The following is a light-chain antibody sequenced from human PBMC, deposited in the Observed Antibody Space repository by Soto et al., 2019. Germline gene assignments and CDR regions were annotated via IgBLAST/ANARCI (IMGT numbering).Light chain of an antibody. V-gene: IGKV1-12*01. CDR1: QDISGW. CDR2: AAS. Sequence: DIQMTQSPSSVSASVGDRVTITCRASQDISGWLGWYQQKPGEAPKLLIYAASSLQSGVPSRFSGSGSGAAFTLTITSLQAEDSAAYYCQQADSYPFTCGPGT. J-gene: IGKJ3*01. CDR3: QQADSYPFT.